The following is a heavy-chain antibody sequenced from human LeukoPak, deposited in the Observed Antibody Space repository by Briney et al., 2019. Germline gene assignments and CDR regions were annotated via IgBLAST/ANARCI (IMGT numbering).Heavy chain of an antibody. CDR1: GFTFSSYA. CDR2: ISHDGSNK. CDR3: ARDYADAFDI. J-gene: IGHJ3*02. V-gene: IGHV3-30-3*01. Sequence: PGGSLRLSCAASGFTFSSYAMHWVRQAPGKGLEWVAVISHDGSNKYYADSVKGRFTISRDNSKNTLYLQMNSLRAEDTAVYYSARDYADAFDIWGQGTMVTVSS. D-gene: IGHD4-17*01.